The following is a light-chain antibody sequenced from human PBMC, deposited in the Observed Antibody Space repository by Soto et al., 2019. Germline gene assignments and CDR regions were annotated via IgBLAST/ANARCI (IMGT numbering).Light chain of an antibody. CDR3: HQYNNRPPLT. CDR1: QSVNNN. CDR2: GAS. Sequence: EIVMTQSPPTLSLSPGERATLSCRASQSVNNNLAWYQQRPGQPPRLLIYGASTRATGIPARFSGSGSGTEFALTSNSLQSEDFAVYYCHQYNNRPPLTFGQGTKVEIK. J-gene: IGKJ1*01. V-gene: IGKV3-15*01.